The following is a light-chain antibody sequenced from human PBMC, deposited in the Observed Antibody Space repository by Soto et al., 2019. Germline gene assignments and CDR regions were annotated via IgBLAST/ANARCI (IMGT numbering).Light chain of an antibody. Sequence: QSALTQPASVSGSPGQSITISCTGTSSDVGGYNYVSWDQQHPGKAPKVMIYEVSNRPSGVSNRFSGSKSGNTASLTISGLQAEDEADYYCNSYTSSSTRVFGGGTKLTVL. V-gene: IGLV2-14*01. CDR2: EVS. CDR3: NSYTSSSTRV. CDR1: SSDVGGYNY. J-gene: IGLJ3*02.